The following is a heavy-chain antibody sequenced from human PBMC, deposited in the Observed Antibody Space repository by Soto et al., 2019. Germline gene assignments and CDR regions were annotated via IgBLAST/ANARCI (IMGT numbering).Heavy chain of an antibody. CDR2: IFYSGST. D-gene: IGHD1-26*01. J-gene: IGHJ5*02. CDR1: GGSISSYY. V-gene: IGHV4-59*01. Sequence: SETLSLTCTVSGGSISSYYWSWIRQPPGKGLEWIGCIFYSGSTNYSPSLRSRVTISVDTSKNQFSLELSSVTAADTAVYYCARDGKVSGSATHWFDPWGQGTLVTVSS. CDR3: ARDGKVSGSATHWFDP.